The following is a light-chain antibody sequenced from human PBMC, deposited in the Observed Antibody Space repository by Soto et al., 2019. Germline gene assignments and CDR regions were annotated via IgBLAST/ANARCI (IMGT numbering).Light chain of an antibody. V-gene: IGLV2-8*01. CDR2: EVN. Sequence: QSALTQPPSASGSPGQSVTISCTGTSSDVGGYNYVSWYQHHPGKAPKLMIYEVNKRPSGVSDRFSGSKSGNTASLTVSGLQAEDEADYYCSSYAGSNSSGVFGGGIKLTVL. CDR1: SSDVGGYNY. J-gene: IGLJ2*01. CDR3: SSYAGSNSSGV.